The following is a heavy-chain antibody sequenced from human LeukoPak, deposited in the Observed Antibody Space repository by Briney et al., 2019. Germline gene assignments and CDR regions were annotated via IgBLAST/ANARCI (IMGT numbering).Heavy chain of an antibody. Sequence: GASVKVSCKASGYTFTSYGISWVRQAPGQGLEWMGWISAYNGNTNYAQKLQGRVTMTTDTSTSTAYMELRSLRSDDTAVYYCARCWFSVVVPAPSLRFDPWAREPWSPSPQ. CDR2: ISAYNGNT. CDR1: GYTFTSYG. CDR3: ARCWFSVVVPAPSLRFDP. D-gene: IGHD2-2*01. V-gene: IGHV1-18*01. J-gene: IGHJ5*02.